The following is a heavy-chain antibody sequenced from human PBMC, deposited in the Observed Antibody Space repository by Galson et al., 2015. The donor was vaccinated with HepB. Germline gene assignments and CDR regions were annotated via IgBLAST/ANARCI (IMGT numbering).Heavy chain of an antibody. J-gene: IGHJ6*03. D-gene: IGHD5-18*01. CDR3: ARGPEWLYYYYYYMDV. CDR1: GFTFSSYG. CDR2: IWYDGSNK. Sequence: SLRLSCAASGFTFSSYGMHWVRQAPGKGLEWVAVIWYDGSNKYYADSVKGRFTISRDNSKNTLYLQMNSLRAEDTAVYYCARGPEWLYYYYYYMDVWGKGTTDTVSS. V-gene: IGHV3-33*01.